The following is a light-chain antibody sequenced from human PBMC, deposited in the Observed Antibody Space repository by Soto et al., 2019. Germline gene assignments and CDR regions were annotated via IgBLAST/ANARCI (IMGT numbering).Light chain of an antibody. J-gene: IGKJ2*01. Sequence: EIVMTQSPATLSVSPGERATLSCRASQRVSRNIAWYRQKPGQAPTLLIYGVSTRATAIPARFSGSGSGKEFTLTISSMQSEDFAVYYCQQYNNWPYTFGQGTKLEIK. CDR2: GVS. V-gene: IGKV3-15*01. CDR1: QRVSRN. CDR3: QQYNNWPYT.